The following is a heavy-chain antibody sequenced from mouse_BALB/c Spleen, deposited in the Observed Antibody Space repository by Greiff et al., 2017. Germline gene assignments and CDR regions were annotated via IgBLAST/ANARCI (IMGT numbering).Heavy chain of an antibody. J-gene: IGHJ4*01. D-gene: IGHD1-2*01. Sequence: VQLQQSGPELVKPGASMKISCKASGYSFTGSTMNWVKQSHGKNLEWIGLINPYNGGTSYNQKFKGKATLTVDKSSSTAYMELLSLTSEDSAVYYCARLDYGYPHYYAMDYWGQGTSVTVSS. CDR3: ARLDYGYPHYYAMDY. V-gene: IGHV1-18*01. CDR2: INPYNGGT. CDR1: GYSFTGST.